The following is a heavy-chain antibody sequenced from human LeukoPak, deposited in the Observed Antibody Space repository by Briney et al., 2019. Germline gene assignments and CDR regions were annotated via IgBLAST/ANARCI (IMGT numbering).Heavy chain of an antibody. CDR1: GFTFSDYY. CDR3: ARDRQFRLHDL. J-gene: IGHJ5*02. CDR2: ISVSGSSV. Sequence: PGGSLRLSCTASGFTFSDYYMSWIRQAPGKGREWLSYISVSGSSVSYVDSVKGRFTISRDNAKNSVYLQIDSLRVEDTAMYYCARDRQFRLHDLWGQGILVTVSS. D-gene: IGHD3-16*01. V-gene: IGHV3-11*01.